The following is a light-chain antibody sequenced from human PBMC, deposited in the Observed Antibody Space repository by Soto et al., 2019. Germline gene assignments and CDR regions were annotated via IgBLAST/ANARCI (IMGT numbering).Light chain of an antibody. Sequence: QSVLTQPASVTGSPGQSITISCTGTRSDVGSFNLVSWYQQHPGKAPKLMIYEGTKRPSGVSNRFSGSKSGNTASLTISGLQADDEADYYCCSYAGATTYVFGTGTQLTVL. CDR1: RSDVGSFNL. CDR3: CSYAGATTYV. V-gene: IGLV2-23*01. J-gene: IGLJ1*01. CDR2: EGT.